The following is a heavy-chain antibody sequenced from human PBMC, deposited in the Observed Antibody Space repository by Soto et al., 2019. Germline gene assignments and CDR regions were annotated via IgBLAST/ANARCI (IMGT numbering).Heavy chain of an antibody. Sequence: SETLSLTCTGSGSSISPFYWSWIRQPPGKGLEWIGYIYYTGSTKYNPSLKSRVTLSLGTSRNQLSLKLSSVTAAETAVYYCPRVGGYYAAYPNFDYWGTGTLVTVSS. CDR2: IYYTGST. CDR3: PRVGGYYAAYPNFDY. J-gene: IGHJ4*02. CDR1: GSSISPFY. D-gene: IGHD4-17*01. V-gene: IGHV4-59*01.